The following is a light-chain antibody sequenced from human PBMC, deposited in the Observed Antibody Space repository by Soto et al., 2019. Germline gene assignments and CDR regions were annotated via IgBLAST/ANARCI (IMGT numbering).Light chain of an antibody. V-gene: IGKV1-8*01. CDR3: QQYDSYPRT. J-gene: IGKJ3*01. CDR1: QGISSY. CDR2: AAS. Sequence: AIRMTQSPSSLSASTGDRVTITCPASQGISSYFAWYQQKPGKAPKLLISAASTLQSGVPSRFSVSRSVTEFTLPISVLQSEYVATDYYQQYDSYPRTFGPGTKVDIE.